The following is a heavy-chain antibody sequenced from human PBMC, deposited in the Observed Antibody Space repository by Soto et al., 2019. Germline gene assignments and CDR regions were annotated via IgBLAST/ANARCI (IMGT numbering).Heavy chain of an antibody. CDR3: AKSGYNYDYVWGSYRPAYYYYGMDV. Sequence: GSLRLSCAASGFTFSSYGMHWVRQAPGKGLEWVAVISYDGSNKYYADSVKGRFTISRDNSKNTLYLQMNSLRAEDTAVYYCAKSGYNYDYVWGSYRPAYYYYGMDVWGQGTTVTVSS. J-gene: IGHJ6*02. V-gene: IGHV3-30*18. D-gene: IGHD3-16*02. CDR1: GFTFSSYG. CDR2: ISYDGSNK.